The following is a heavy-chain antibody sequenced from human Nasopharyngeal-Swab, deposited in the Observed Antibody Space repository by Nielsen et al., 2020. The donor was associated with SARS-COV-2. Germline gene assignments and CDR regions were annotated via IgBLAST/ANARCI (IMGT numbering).Heavy chain of an antibody. CDR1: GFTFSSYS. CDR2: ISSSSSYI. J-gene: IGHJ4*02. D-gene: IGHD5-18*01. V-gene: IGHV3-21*01. Sequence: GESLKISCAASGFTFSSYSMNWVRQAPGKGLEWVSSISSSSSYIYYADSVKGRFTISRDNAKNSLYLQMNSLRAEDTAVYYCASSRGYSYGAFDYWGQGTLVTVSS. CDR3: ASSRGYSYGAFDY.